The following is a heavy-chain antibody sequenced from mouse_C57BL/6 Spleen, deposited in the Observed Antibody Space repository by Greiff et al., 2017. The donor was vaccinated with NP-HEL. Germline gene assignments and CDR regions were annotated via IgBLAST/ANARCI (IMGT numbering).Heavy chain of an antibody. CDR2: IYPGSGST. CDR1: GYTFTSYW. Sequence: VQLQQPGAELVKPGASVKMSCKASGYTFTSYWITWVKQRPGQGLEWIGDIYPGSGSTNYNETFKSKATLTVDTSSSTAYMQLSSLTSEDSAVYYCARRDSNYPHWYFDVWGTGTTVTVSS. CDR3: ARRDSNYPHWYFDV. J-gene: IGHJ1*03. V-gene: IGHV1-55*01. D-gene: IGHD2-5*01.